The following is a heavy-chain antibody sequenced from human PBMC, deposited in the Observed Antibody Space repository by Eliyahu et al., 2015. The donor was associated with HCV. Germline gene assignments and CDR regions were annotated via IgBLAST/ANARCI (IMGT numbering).Heavy chain of an antibody. V-gene: IGHV1-46*01. CDR2: INPSGGST. CDR1: GXXFTXYH. Sequence: QVQLVQSGAEXKKPGASVKVSCXASGXXFTXYHXHWVRQAPGQGLEWMGLINPSGGSTTYAQKFQGRVTMTRDTSTSTVYMDLSSLRSEDTALYYCARGSSVSGWFDPWGQGTLVTVSS. J-gene: IGHJ5*02. D-gene: IGHD2-8*02. CDR3: ARGSSVSGWFDP.